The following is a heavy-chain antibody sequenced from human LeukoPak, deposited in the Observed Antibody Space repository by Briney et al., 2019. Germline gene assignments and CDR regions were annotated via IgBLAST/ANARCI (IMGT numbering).Heavy chain of an antibody. V-gene: IGHV4-30-4*01. CDR1: GGSISSGDYY. J-gene: IGHJ3*02. CDR2: IYYSGST. D-gene: IGHD2-21*02. CDR3: ARFTSNVVVTALSAFGAFDI. Sequence: PSETLSLTCTVSGGSISSGDYYWSWIRQPPGKGLEWIGYIYYSGSTYYNPSLKSRVTISVDTSKNQFSLKLSSVTAADTAVYYCARFTSNVVVTALSAFGAFDIWGQGTMVTVSS.